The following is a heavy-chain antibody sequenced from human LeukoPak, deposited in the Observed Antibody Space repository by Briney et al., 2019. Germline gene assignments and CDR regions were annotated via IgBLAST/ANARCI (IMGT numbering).Heavy chain of an antibody. Sequence: GASVKVSCKASGGTLSRYAISWVRQAPGQGLEWMGGIIPIFGTANYAQKFQGRVTITADESASTAYMELSSLRSDGTAVYNCARVVTPRYCSSPSCYWKGWFDPWGQGTLVTVSS. J-gene: IGHJ5*02. V-gene: IGHV1-69*13. CDR3: ARVVTPRYCSSPSCYWKGWFDP. CDR1: GGTLSRYA. D-gene: IGHD2-2*01. CDR2: IIPIFGTA.